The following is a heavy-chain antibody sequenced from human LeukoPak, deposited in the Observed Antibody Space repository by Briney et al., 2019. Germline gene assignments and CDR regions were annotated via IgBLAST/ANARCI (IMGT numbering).Heavy chain of an antibody. CDR3: VRDGDAYDFDH. J-gene: IGHJ4*02. CDR2: IKSDGSWT. V-gene: IGHV3-74*01. CDR1: GFSIRGYW. Sequence: GGSLRLSCAASGFSIRGYWMHWVRQAPGKGLMWVSRIKSDGSWTNYADSVRGRFTISRDNAKNTLYLQMIGLRAEDTAIYYCVRDGDAYDFDHWGQGILVSVSS. D-gene: IGHD5-12*01.